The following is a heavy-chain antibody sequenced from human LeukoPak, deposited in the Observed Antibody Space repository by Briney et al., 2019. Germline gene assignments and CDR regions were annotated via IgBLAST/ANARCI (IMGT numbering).Heavy chain of an antibody. V-gene: IGHV3-23*01. CDR1: RHTYIVHA. D-gene: IGHD5-18*01. CDR3: SKRGYTYGSALYYFDN. J-gene: IGHJ4*02. CDR2: IIGSGGTT. Sequence: PGGSLRLSCAASRHTYIVHATRWVRQAPGEGLEWVSSIIGSGGTTSYADSVKGRFAISRDNNNNTLFLQMNSLRVEATTVYYVSKRGYTYGSALYYFDNWGQGTLVTVSS.